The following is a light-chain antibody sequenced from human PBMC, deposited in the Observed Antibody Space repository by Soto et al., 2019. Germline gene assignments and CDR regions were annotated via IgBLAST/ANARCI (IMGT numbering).Light chain of an antibody. J-gene: IGKJ4*01. V-gene: IGKV3-20*01. CDR1: QSVYKNF. CDR2: GAS. CDR3: QQARSSPPT. Sequence: EIVLTQSPGTLSLSPGERATLSCRTSQSVYKNFLAWYQQKPGQAPRLLINGASNRATGIPDRFSGSGSGTDFPLTIDSLQPEAFAEYFCQQARSSPPTFGGGTKVAIK.